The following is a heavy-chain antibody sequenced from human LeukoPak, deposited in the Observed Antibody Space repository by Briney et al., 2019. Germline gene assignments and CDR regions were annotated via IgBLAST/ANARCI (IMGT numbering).Heavy chain of an antibody. CDR3: ARDREQMATIMDY. Sequence: ASVKVSCKASGGTFSSYAISWVRQAPGQGLEWMGGIIPIFGTANYAQKFQGRVTITTDESTSTAYMELSSLRSEDTAVYYCARDREQMATIMDYWGQGTLVTVSS. J-gene: IGHJ4*02. CDR2: IIPIFGTA. V-gene: IGHV1-69*05. D-gene: IGHD5-24*01. CDR1: GGTFSSYA.